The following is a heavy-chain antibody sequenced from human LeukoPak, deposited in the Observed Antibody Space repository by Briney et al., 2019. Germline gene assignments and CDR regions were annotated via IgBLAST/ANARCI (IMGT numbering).Heavy chain of an antibody. Sequence: GGSLRLSCAASGFTFSSYSMNWVRQAPGKGLEWVAVIWYDGSNKYYADSVKGRFTISRDNSKNTLYLQMNSLRAEDTAVYYCARKDVDTAMVDYYYYYGMDVWGQGTTVTVSS. D-gene: IGHD5-18*01. CDR2: IWYDGSNK. J-gene: IGHJ6*02. CDR1: GFTFSSYS. CDR3: ARKDVDTAMVDYYYYYGMDV. V-gene: IGHV3-33*08.